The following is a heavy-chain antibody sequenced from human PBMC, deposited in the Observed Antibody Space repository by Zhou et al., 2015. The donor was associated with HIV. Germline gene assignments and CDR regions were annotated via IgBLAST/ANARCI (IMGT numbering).Heavy chain of an antibody. CDR1: GFSFSTHG. D-gene: IGHD3-22*01. J-gene: IGHJ4*02. CDR3: AKGGSGHYNSEYYFDD. V-gene: IGHV3-30*02. Sequence: QVQLVESGGGVVQPGGSLRLSCAASGFSFSTHGMHWVRHPPGKGLEWVAFIRFDGSTKHYADFVKGRFSISRDAITSTVSLQMSSLRGDDTAVYYCAKGGSGHYNSEYYFDDCGQGTLVT. CDR2: IRFDGSTK.